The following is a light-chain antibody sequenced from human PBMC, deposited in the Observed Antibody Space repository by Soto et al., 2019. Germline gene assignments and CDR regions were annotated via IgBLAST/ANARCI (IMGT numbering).Light chain of an antibody. Sequence: QPVLTQPASVSGSPGQSITISCTGTSSDVGAYNYVSWYQQHPGKAPKLMIYKVTNRPSGVSNRFSGSKSGNTASLTISGLQAEDEADYYCSSYTRSSTWVFGGGTKLTVL. CDR2: KVT. J-gene: IGLJ3*02. V-gene: IGLV2-14*01. CDR1: SSDVGAYNY. CDR3: SSYTRSSTWV.